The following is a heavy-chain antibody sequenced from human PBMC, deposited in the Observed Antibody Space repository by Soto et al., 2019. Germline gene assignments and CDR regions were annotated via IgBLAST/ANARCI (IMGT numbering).Heavy chain of an antibody. J-gene: IGHJ4*02. V-gene: IGHV4-59*01. CDR1: GGSISGYC. CDR2: IYYTGST. Sequence: SETLSVTCTVAGGSISGYCWSWIRQTPGKGLEWIGYIYYTGSTSYNPSLKSRVTISVDTSKNQFSLKLSSVTAADTAVYYCARYGSEMANDYWGQGTLVTVSS. CDR3: ARYGSEMANDY. D-gene: IGHD5-12*01.